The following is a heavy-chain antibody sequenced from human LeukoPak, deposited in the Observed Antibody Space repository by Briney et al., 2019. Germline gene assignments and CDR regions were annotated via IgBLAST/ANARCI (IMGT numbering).Heavy chain of an antibody. CDR3: ARSPLGYFDD. D-gene: IGHD7-27*01. V-gene: IGHV4-61*01. J-gene: IGHJ4*02. CDR1: GGSVSSGSSY. Sequence: SETLSLTCTVSGGSVSSGSSYWSWIRQPPGPGLEWIGYIYHSGTTNYNPSLKSRVTISADTSKNQFSLKLSSVTAADTAVYYCARSPLGYFDDWGQGTLVTVSS. CDR2: IYHSGTT.